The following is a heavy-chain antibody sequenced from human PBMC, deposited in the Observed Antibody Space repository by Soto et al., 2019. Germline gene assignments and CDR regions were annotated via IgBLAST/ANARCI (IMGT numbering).Heavy chain of an antibody. CDR2: ISSSSSNI. CDR1: GFTFSDNS. Sequence: PGGSLRLSCAGSGFTFSDNSFNWVRQTPGKGLEWLSYISSSSSNIYYADSVKGRFTISRDNAKNSLYLQMNSLREEDTAVYYCAIGGSWGNWFDPWGQGPLVTVSS. J-gene: IGHJ5*02. V-gene: IGHV3-48*02. D-gene: IGHD1-26*01. CDR3: AIGGSWGNWFDP.